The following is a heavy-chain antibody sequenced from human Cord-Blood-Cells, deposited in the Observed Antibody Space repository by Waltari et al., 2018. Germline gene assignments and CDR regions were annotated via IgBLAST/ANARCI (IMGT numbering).Heavy chain of an antibody. CDR2: ISGSGGST. Sequence: EVQLLESGGGLVQPGGSLRLSCAASGFTFSSYAMSWVRQAPGKGLGWVSAISGSGGSTYYADSVKGRFTISRDNSKNTLYLQMNSLRAEDTAIYYCAKDSQRYSSSWFDYWGQGTLVTVSS. J-gene: IGHJ4*02. V-gene: IGHV3-23*01. CDR1: GFTFSSYA. CDR3: AKDSQRYSSSWFDY. D-gene: IGHD6-13*01.